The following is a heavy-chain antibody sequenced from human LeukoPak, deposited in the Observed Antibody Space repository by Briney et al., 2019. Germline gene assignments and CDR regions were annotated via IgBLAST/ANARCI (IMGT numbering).Heavy chain of an antibody. Sequence: GGSLRLSCAASGFTFSRYWMSWVRQAPGKGLEWVANIKQDGSEKDYVDSVKGRFIILRDDAKNSLYLQMKSLRAEDTAVYYCARDRYFDDDWGQGTLVIVSS. CDR3: ARDRYFDDD. V-gene: IGHV3-7*01. CDR2: IKQDGSEK. CDR1: GFTFSRYW. J-gene: IGHJ4*02. D-gene: IGHD3-9*01.